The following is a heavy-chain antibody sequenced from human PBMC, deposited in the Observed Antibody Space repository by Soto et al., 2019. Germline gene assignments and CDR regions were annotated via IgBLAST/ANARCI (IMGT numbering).Heavy chain of an antibody. CDR2: MNPNSGNT. CDR3: ARGPSSRITMVRGVYYYGMDV. CDR1: GYTFTSYD. Sequence: ASVKVSCKASGYTFTSYDINWVRQATGQGLEWMGWMNPNSGNTGYAQKFQGRVTMTGNTSISTAYMELSSLRSEDTAVYYCARGPSSRITMVRGVYYYGMDVWGQGTTVTVSS. D-gene: IGHD3-10*01. V-gene: IGHV1-8*01. J-gene: IGHJ6*02.